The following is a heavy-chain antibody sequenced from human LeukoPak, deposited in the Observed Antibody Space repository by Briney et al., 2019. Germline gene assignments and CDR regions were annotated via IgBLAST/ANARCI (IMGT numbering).Heavy chain of an antibody. Sequence: GGSLRLSCAASGFTVSSIYMSWVRQAPGKGLEWVSVIYSGGSTYYADSVKCRFTISRDNSKNTLYLQMNSLRAEDTAVYYCARDLTYYDILTGYYRNHYFDYWGQGTLVTVSS. D-gene: IGHD3-9*01. CDR3: ARDLTYYDILTGYYRNHYFDY. J-gene: IGHJ4*02. V-gene: IGHV3-66*01. CDR1: GFTVSSIY. CDR2: IYSGGST.